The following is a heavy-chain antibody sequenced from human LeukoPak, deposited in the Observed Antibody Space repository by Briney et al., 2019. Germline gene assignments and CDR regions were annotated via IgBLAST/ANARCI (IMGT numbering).Heavy chain of an antibody. V-gene: IGHV1-46*01. Sequence: ASVKVSCKASGDTFTSNYIHWVRQAPGQGLEWMGMIYPRAGSTSYAQKFQRSVTVTSNTSTSTELMELSGLRSEDTAVYYCARHQEGFAYWGQGTLVTVSS. CDR3: ARHQEGFAY. CDR1: GDTFTSNY. CDR2: IYPRAGST. J-gene: IGHJ4*02.